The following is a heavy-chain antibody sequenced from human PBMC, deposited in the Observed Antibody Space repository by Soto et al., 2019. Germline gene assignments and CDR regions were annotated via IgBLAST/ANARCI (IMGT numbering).Heavy chain of an antibody. J-gene: IGHJ3*02. D-gene: IGHD2-2*01. V-gene: IGHV3-7*04. CDR2: MRQDGSEK. CDR3: ARRHSAYQCGDAFYI. CDR1: GFTFSNYW. Sequence: PGGSLRLSCAASGFTFSNYWMRWVRQAPGKGLEWVANMRQDGSEKYYVDSVKGRFTISRDNARNSLVLQMNSLRVEDTAVYYCARRHSAYQCGDAFYILGQGTMVNVS.